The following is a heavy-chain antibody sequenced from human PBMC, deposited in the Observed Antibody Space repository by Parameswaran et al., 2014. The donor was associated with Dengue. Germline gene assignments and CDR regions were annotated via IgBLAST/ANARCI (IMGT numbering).Heavy chain of an antibody. CDR3: ARDLGVGGLDY. Sequence: KWIRQPPGKGLEWVSSISSSSSYIYYADSVKGRFTISRDNAKNSLYLQMNSLRAEDTAVYYCARDLGVGGLDYWGQGTLVTVSS. J-gene: IGHJ4*02. V-gene: IGHV3-21*01. CDR2: ISSSSSYI.